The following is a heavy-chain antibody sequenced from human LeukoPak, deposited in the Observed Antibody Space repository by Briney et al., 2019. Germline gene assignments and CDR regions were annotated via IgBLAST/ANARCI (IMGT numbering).Heavy chain of an antibody. V-gene: IGHV1-2*02. Sequence: ASVKVSCKASGYTFTGYYMHWVRQAPGQGLEWMGWINPNSGGTNYAQKFQGRVTMTRDTSISTAYMELSRLRSDDTAVYYCARGGLSNYYGSGSYYSDAFDIWGQGTMVTVSS. D-gene: IGHD3-10*01. CDR2: INPNSGGT. J-gene: IGHJ3*02. CDR1: GYTFTGYY. CDR3: ARGGLSNYYGSGSYYSDAFDI.